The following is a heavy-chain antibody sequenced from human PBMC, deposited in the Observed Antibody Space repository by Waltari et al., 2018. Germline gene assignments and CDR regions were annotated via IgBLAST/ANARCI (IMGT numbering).Heavy chain of an antibody. J-gene: IGHJ4*02. V-gene: IGHV4-59*01. CDR3: TRGGGYSGFPL. CDR2: SSDTGDT. CDR1: GGFIMSYH. D-gene: IGHD5-12*01. Sequence: QVLLHEPGPGLVKPSETLSLTCSVSGGFIMSYHWSWIRQPPGKGLEWIGSSSDTGDTNFKPSLHSRVTISVDTSKTQFSLKLSSLAPADTAVYYCTRGGGYSGFPLWGQGALVTVPS.